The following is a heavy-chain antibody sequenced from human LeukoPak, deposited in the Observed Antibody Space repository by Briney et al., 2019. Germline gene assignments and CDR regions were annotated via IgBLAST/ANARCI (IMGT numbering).Heavy chain of an antibody. CDR3: ARHSSGWSGGDY. J-gene: IGHJ4*02. Sequence: ASVKVSCKASGYTFTSYGISWVRQAPGQGLEWMGWISAYNGNTHYAQKLQGRFTMTTDKSKSTAYMELRSLRSDDTAVYYCARHSSGWSGGDYWGQGTLVTVSS. CDR1: GYTFTSYG. CDR2: ISAYNGNT. V-gene: IGHV1-18*01. D-gene: IGHD6-19*01.